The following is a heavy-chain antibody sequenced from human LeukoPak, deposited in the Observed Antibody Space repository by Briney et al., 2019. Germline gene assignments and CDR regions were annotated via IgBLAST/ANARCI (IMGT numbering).Heavy chain of an antibody. CDR2: ISSSSSYI. D-gene: IGHD3-9*01. J-gene: IGHJ4*02. Sequence: PGGSLRLSCAASGFTFSSYSMNWVRQAPGKGLEWVSSISSSSSYIYYADSVKGRFTISRDNAKNSLYLQMNSLRAEDTAVYYCARAYYDILTGYAIDYWGQGTLVTVSS. V-gene: IGHV3-21*01. CDR3: ARAYYDILTGYAIDY. CDR1: GFTFSSYS.